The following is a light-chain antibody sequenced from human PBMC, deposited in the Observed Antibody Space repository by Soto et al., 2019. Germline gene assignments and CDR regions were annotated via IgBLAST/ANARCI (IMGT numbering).Light chain of an antibody. CDR2: GAS. V-gene: IGKV3-20*01. J-gene: IGKJ1*01. CDR1: QRVSSGY. Sequence: EIVLTLSPDALSLSPGERATLSCRASQRVSSGYLAWYQQKPGQAPRLLIYGASNRATDIPDRFSGRGSGTDFTLTISRLEPEDFAVYYCQQYGSSRTFGQGTKVDIK. CDR3: QQYGSSRT.